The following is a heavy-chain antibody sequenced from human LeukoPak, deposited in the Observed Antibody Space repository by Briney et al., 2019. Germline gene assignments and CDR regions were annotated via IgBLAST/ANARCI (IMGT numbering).Heavy chain of an antibody. CDR3: AREAREMATMRGIAYSYPDY. V-gene: IGHV1-69*04. Sequence: ASVKVSCKASGGTFSSYAISWVRQAPGQGLEWMGRIIPILGIANYAQKFQGRVTITADKSTSTAYMELSSLRSEDTAVYYCAREAREMATMRGIAYSYPDYWGQGTLVTVSS. CDR1: GGTFSSYA. CDR2: IIPILGIA. D-gene: IGHD5-24*01. J-gene: IGHJ4*02.